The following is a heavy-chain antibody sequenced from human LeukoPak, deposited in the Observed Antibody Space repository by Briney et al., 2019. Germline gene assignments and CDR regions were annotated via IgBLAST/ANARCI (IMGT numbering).Heavy chain of an antibody. V-gene: IGHV1-2*02. D-gene: IGHD1-1*01. J-gene: IGHJ4*02. Sequence: ASVKVSCKTSGYSFTDDYVQWVRQAAGQGLEWMGWINPDSGFTNYAQKFQGRVTMTRDTSISTAYMEVRRLRPDDTAVYYCAPTPEAYTSNWNVWGQGTLVTVSS. CDR1: GYSFTDDY. CDR2: INPDSGFT. CDR3: APTPEAYTSNWNV.